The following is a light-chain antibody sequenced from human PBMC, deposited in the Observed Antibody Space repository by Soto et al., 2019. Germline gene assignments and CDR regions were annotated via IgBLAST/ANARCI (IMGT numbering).Light chain of an antibody. Sequence: EIVLTQSPGTLSLSPGESATLSCRASQSINGNYLAWYQQKPGQAPRLLIYGASSRATAIADRFSGSGSGTDFTLTISRLEPEDFAVYFCQQYGSSPRTFGQGTKVEIK. CDR2: GAS. CDR3: QQYGSSPRT. V-gene: IGKV3-20*01. CDR1: QSINGNY. J-gene: IGKJ1*01.